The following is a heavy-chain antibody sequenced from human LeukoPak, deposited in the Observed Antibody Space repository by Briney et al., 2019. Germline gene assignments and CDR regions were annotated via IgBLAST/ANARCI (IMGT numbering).Heavy chain of an antibody. J-gene: IGHJ4*02. CDR1: GFTFRSYA. CDR3: ARGTTYYYDSSGYPLDY. D-gene: IGHD3-22*01. V-gene: IGHV3-30-3*01. CDR2: ISYDGSNK. Sequence: GGTLRLSCAASGFTFRSYAMHWARQAPGKGLEWGAVISYDGSNKYYADSVKGRFTIARDISKNTLYLQMNSLRAEDTAVYYCARGTTYYYDSSGYPLDYWGQGTLVTVSS.